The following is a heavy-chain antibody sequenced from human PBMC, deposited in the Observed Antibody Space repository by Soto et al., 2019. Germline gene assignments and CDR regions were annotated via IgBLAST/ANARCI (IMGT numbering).Heavy chain of an antibody. J-gene: IGHJ4*02. V-gene: IGHV4-34*01. D-gene: IGHD4-17*01. CDR3: ASAGDYGGNSYYFDY. CDR1: GGSFSGYY. Sequence: SETLSLTRAVYGGSFSGYYWSWIRQPPGKGLEWIGEINHSGSTNYNPSLKSRVTISVDTSKNQFSLKLGSVTAADTAVYYCASAGDYGGNSYYFDYWGQGTLVTVSS. CDR2: INHSGST.